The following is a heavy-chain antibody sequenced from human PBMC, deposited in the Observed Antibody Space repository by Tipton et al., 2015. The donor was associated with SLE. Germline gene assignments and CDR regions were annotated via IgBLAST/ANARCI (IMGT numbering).Heavy chain of an antibody. D-gene: IGHD1-1*01. CDR3: AKRGGAWNAALYTFDV. CDR2: IYPGDSDT. J-gene: IGHJ3*01. CDR1: GYTFTNSW. V-gene: IGHV5-51*03. Sequence: VQLVQSGAEVKKPGESLKISCRGSGYTFTNSWIGWVRQMPGKGLEWMGMIYPGDSDTRYSPSFEGQVTISADKSVSAAYLHWTGLKASDTAIYYCAKRGGAWNAALYTFDVWGQGTAVTVSS.